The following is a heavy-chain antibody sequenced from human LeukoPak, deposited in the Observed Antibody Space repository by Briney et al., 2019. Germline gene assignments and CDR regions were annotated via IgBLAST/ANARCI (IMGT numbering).Heavy chain of an antibody. CDR3: ARGEPTNYDFWSGYPGKYYFDY. V-gene: IGHV4-34*01. CDR2: INHSGST. J-gene: IGHJ4*02. CDR1: GGSFSAYY. D-gene: IGHD3-3*01. Sequence: PSETLSLTCAVYGGSFSAYYWSWIRQPPGKGLEWIGEINHSGSTNYNPSLKSRVTISVDTSKNQFSLKLSSVTAADTAVYYCARGEPTNYDFWSGYPGKYYFDYWGQGTLVTVSS.